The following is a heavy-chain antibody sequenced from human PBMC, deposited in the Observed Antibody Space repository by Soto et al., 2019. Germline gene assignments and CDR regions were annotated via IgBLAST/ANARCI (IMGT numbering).Heavy chain of an antibody. CDR1: GYSFTSYW. V-gene: IGHV5-10-1*01. CDR3: ARALSLGYCTGGSCPNNIPVY. J-gene: IGHJ4*02. Sequence: LGESLKISCKGSGYSFTSYWTSWVRQMPGKGLEWMGRIDPSDSYTNYSPSFQGHVTISADKSISTAYLQWSSLKASDTTMYYCARALSLGYCTGGSCPNNIPVYWGQGHLVTV. CDR2: IDPSDSYT. D-gene: IGHD2-15*01.